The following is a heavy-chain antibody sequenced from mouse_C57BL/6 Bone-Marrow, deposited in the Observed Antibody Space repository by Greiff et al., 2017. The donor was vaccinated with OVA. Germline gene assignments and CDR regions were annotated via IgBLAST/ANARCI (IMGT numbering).Heavy chain of an antibody. D-gene: IGHD1-1*01. V-gene: IGHV1-81*01. J-gene: IGHJ4*01. CDR1: GYTFTSYG. Sequence: VQLQQSGAELARPGASVKLSCKASGYTFTSYGISWVKQRTGQGLEWIGEIYPRSGNTYYNEKFKGKATLTADKSSSTAYMELRSLTSEDSAVYFCARSLYYYGSSYYYAMDYWGQGTSVTVSS. CDR3: ARSLYYYGSSYYYAMDY. CDR2: IYPRSGNT.